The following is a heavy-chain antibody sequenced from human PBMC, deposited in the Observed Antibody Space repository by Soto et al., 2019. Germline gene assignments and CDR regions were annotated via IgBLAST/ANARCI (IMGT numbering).Heavy chain of an antibody. V-gene: IGHV4-30-2*06. CDR2: INHCEST. CDR3: VRGGGYDAFDH. Sequence: QLQLQESGSGVVRTSETLSLTCTVFGASISYGCFSWSCIRQSPGKGLEWIGYINHCESTYFHPSFKSRLSMSIDRSRNMFSLNVSSVTAADMAVYYCVRGGGYDAFDHWGQGVPVTVSS. J-gene: IGHJ4*02. CDR1: GASISYGCFS. D-gene: IGHD5-12*01.